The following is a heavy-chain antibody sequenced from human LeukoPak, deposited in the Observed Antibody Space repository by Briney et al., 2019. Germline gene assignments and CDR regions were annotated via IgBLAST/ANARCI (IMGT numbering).Heavy chain of an antibody. CDR3: ARSIAAASHFDY. CDR1: GYTFTGYY. CDR2: INPNSGGT. J-gene: IGHJ4*02. Sequence: ASVKVSCKASGYTFTGYYMHWVRQAPGQGLEWMGWINPNSGGTNYARKFQGRVTMTRDTSISTAYMELSRLRSDDTAVYYCARSIAAASHFDYWGQGTPVTVSS. D-gene: IGHD6-13*01. V-gene: IGHV1-2*02.